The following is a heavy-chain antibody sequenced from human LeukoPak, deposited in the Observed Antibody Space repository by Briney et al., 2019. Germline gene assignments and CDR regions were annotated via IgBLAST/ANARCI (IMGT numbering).Heavy chain of an antibody. V-gene: IGHV4-4*02. CDR2: IFYSGST. Sequence: PSETLSLTCAVSGGSISSSHWWSWVRQPPGKGLEWIGNIFYSGSTYYSPSLKSRVTISLDTSRNQFSLKLSSVTAADTAVYYCARGNVRYFDWLLRANYYYYYMDVWGKGTTVTVSS. CDR1: GGSISSSHW. J-gene: IGHJ6*03. D-gene: IGHD3-9*01. CDR3: ARGNVRYFDWLLRANYYYYYMDV.